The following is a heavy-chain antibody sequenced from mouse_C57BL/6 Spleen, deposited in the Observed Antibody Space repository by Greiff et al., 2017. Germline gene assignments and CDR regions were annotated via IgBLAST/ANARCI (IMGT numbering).Heavy chain of an antibody. CDR2: ISTGGGYT. CDR3: ASLGTSRAY. J-gene: IGHJ3*01. D-gene: IGHD4-1*01. V-gene: IGHV5-6*01. Sequence: EVKLVESGGDLVKPGGSLKLSCAASGFTFSSYGMSWVRQTPDKRLEWVGTISTGGGYTYYPDSVKGRSTISRDNANNTLYLQMSSLTSEDSAVYYCASLGTSRAYWGQGTLVTVSA. CDR1: GFTFSSYG.